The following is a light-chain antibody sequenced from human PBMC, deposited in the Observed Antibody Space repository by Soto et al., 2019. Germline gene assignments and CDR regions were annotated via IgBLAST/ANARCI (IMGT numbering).Light chain of an antibody. CDR3: QQYGNSIPIT. CDR1: QSVSTSF. Sequence: EIVLTHSPGTLSLSPGERATLSCRAIQSVSTSFLAWYQQKPGQAPRLLIYGAFSRATGIPDRFSGSGSGTDFTLTISRLEPEDFAVYYCQQYGNSIPITFGQGTRLEIK. V-gene: IGKV3-20*01. CDR2: GAF. J-gene: IGKJ5*01.